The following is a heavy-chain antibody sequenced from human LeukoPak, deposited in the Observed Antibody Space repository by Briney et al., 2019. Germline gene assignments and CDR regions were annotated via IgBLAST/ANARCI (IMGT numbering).Heavy chain of an antibody. CDR1: GFPFSSYW. Sequence: GGSLRLSCVASGFPFSSYWMTWVRQAPGKGLEWVANIKQDGSKKSYVDSVKGRFTISRDNAKNSLYLQMNSLRADDTAIYYCTRVGYIDEGIDYWGQGTLVTVSS. D-gene: IGHD5-24*01. CDR2: IKQDGSKK. J-gene: IGHJ4*02. V-gene: IGHV3-7*04. CDR3: TRVGYIDEGIDY.